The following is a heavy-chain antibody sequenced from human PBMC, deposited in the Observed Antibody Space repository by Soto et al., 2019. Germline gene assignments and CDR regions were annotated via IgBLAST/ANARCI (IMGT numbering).Heavy chain of an antibody. CDR2: ISSSTNTI. D-gene: IGHD1-7*01. CDR3: AKYSELPYEAYLQQ. V-gene: IGHV3-11*01. CDR1: GFTFSDSY. Sequence: GGSLRLSCAASGFTFSDSYMGWIRQAPGKGLEWVSYISSSTNTISYADSVKGRFTISRDNAKNSLYLQMDSLRAEDTGIYYCAKYSELPYEAYLQQWGQGTLVTVSS. J-gene: IGHJ1*01.